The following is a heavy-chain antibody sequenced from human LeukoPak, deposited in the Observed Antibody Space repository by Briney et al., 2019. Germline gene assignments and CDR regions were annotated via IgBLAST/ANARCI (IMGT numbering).Heavy chain of an antibody. V-gene: IGHV3-23*01. CDR2: ISGSGENT. CDR1: GFTFSSYG. J-gene: IGHJ4*02. D-gene: IGHD2-2*01. CDR3: AKDLTSWNY. Sequence: GGSLRLSCAASGFTFSSYGITWVRQAPGKGLEWVSGISGSGENTYYADSVKGRSTISRDNSKNTLYLQMNSLRAEDTALYYCAKDLTSWNYWGQGTLVTVSS.